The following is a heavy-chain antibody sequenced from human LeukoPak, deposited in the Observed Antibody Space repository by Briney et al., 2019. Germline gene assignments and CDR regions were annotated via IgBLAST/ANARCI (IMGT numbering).Heavy chain of an antibody. V-gene: IGHV4-61*02. CDR2: IYTSGST. Sequence: TSETLSLTCTVSGGSISGGSYYWSWIRQPAGKGLEWIGRIYTSGSTNYNPSLKSRVTISVDTSKNQFSLKLSSVTAADTAVYYCARGIPRRAFDIWGQGTMVTVSS. CDR3: ARGIPRRAFDI. J-gene: IGHJ3*02. CDR1: GGSISGGSYY.